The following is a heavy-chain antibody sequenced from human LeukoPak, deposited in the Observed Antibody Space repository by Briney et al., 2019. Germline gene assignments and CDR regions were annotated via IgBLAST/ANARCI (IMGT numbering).Heavy chain of an antibody. CDR2: ISAYNGNT. Sequence: ASVKVSCKASGYTFTSYGISWVRQAPGQGLEWMGWISAYNGNTNYAQKLQGRVTMTTDTSTSTAYMELRSLRSDDTAVYYCARVGYFEKDYYYGMDVWGQGTTVTVSS. CDR1: GYTFTSYG. CDR3: ARVGYFEKDYYYGMDV. D-gene: IGHD3-9*01. V-gene: IGHV1-18*01. J-gene: IGHJ6*02.